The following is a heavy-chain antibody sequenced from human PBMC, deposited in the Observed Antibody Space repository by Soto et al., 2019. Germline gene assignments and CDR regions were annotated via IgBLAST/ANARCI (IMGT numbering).Heavy chain of an antibody. V-gene: IGHV3-23*01. CDR1: GFTFSSYA. J-gene: IGHJ3*02. CDR3: AKGFRGYSSGWDDAFDI. Sequence: EVQLLESGGGLVQPGGSLGLSWAASGFTFSSYAMSWVRQAPGKGLEWVSAISGSGGSTYYAASVKGRFTISRDNSKNTLYLQMNSLRAEDTAVYYCAKGFRGYSSGWDDAFDIWGQGKMVTVSS. CDR2: ISGSGGST. D-gene: IGHD6-19*01.